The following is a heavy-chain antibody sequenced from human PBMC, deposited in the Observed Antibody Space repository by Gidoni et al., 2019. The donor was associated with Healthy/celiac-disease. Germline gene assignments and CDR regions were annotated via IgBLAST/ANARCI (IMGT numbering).Heavy chain of an antibody. Sequence: VQLVESGGGLVKPGGSLRLSRAASVFTFSIYSMNWVRQAPGKGLEWVSSISSSSSYIYYADSVKGRFTISRDNAKNSLYLQMNSLRAEDTAVYYCARDQGGYDFYYYGMDVWGQGTTVTVSS. CDR3: ARDQGGYDFYYYGMDV. V-gene: IGHV3-21*01. CDR1: VFTFSIYS. J-gene: IGHJ6*02. D-gene: IGHD5-12*01. CDR2: ISSSSSYI.